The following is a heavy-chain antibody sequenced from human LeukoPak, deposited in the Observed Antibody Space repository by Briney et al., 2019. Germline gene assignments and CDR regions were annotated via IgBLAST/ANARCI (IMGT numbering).Heavy chain of an antibody. D-gene: IGHD3-3*01. Sequence: GGSLRLSCAASGFTFSSYAMSWVRQAPGKGLEWVSAISGSGGSTYYADSVKGRFTISRDNSKNTLYLQMNSLRAEDTAVYYCAKPRRITIFGVVISGFDYWGQGTLVTVSS. CDR3: AKPRRITIFGVVISGFDY. J-gene: IGHJ4*02. CDR1: GFTFSSYA. V-gene: IGHV3-23*01. CDR2: ISGSGGST.